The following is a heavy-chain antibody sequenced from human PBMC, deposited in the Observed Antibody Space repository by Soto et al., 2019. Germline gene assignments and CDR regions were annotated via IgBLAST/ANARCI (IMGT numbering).Heavy chain of an antibody. Sequence: SETLSLTCSVSGGSISGSYWSWMRQSPGKGLEWLGYVYYTGSTNYSPSLRSRVSISVDTSKNEFSLRLSSVTAEDTAVYFCARSVAVPGAHIDYWGQGTQVTVS. J-gene: IGHJ4*02. CDR2: VYYTGST. D-gene: IGHD6-19*01. V-gene: IGHV4-59*01. CDR1: GGSISGSY. CDR3: ARSVAVPGAHIDY.